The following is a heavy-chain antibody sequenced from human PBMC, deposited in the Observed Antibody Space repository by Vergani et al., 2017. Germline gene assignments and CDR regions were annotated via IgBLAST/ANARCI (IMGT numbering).Heavy chain of an antibody. J-gene: IGHJ4*02. D-gene: IGHD4-17*01. Sequence: QVQLQESGPGLVKPWETLSLTCTASGYSISSGYYWGWIRQPPGKGREWIGSIYHSGSTYYNPSLKSRVTISVDTSKNQFSLKLSSVTAADTAVYYCARGAYGDYGSICWGEGTLVTV. CDR2: IYHSGST. V-gene: IGHV4-38-2*02. CDR1: GYSISSGYY. CDR3: ARGAYGDYGSIC.